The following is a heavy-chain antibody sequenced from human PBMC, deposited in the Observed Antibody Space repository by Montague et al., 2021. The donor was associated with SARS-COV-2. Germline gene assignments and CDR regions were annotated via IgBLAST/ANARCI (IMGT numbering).Heavy chain of an antibody. CDR3: ARVFPRWLQFDPYFDY. D-gene: IGHD5-24*01. Sequence: SDTLSLTCTLSGRSISSYYWSWIRQPPGKGLEWIGYIYYSGSTNYNPSLKSRVTISVDTSKNQFSLKLSSVTAADTAVYYCARVFPRWLQFDPYFDYWGQGTLVTVSS. V-gene: IGHV4-59*07. CDR1: GRSISSYY. J-gene: IGHJ4*02. CDR2: IYYSGST.